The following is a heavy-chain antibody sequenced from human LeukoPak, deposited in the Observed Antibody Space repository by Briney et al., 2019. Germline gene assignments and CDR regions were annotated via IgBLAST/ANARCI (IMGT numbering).Heavy chain of an antibody. D-gene: IGHD5-18*01. V-gene: IGHV3-7*01. J-gene: IGHJ3*02. CDR2: IKQDGSEK. CDR3: AREDTAMVTDAFDI. Sequence: GGSLRLSCAASGFSFNSYWMSWVRQAPGKGLEWVANIKQDGSEKYYVDSVKGRFTISRDNAKNSLYLQMNSLRAEDTAVYYCAREDTAMVTDAFDIWGQGTMVTVSS. CDR1: GFSFNSYW.